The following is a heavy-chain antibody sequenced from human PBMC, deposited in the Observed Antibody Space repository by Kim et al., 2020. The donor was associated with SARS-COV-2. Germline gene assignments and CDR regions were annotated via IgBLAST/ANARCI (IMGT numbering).Heavy chain of an antibody. CDR2: IWYDGSNK. CDR1: GFTFSSYG. Sequence: GGSLRLSCAASGFTFSSYGMHWVRQAPGKGLEWVAVIWYDGSNKYYADSVKGRFTISRDNSKNTLYLQMNSLRAEDTAVYYCARDPNVVILYYFDYWGQGTLVTVSS. V-gene: IGHV3-33*01. D-gene: IGHD3-22*01. J-gene: IGHJ4*02. CDR3: ARDPNVVILYYFDY.